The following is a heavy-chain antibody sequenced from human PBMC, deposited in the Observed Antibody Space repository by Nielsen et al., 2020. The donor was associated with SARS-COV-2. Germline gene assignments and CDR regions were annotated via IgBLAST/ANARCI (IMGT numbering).Heavy chain of an antibody. V-gene: IGHV3-23*01. CDR1: GFTFSSYA. J-gene: IGHJ3*02. D-gene: IGHD3-22*01. CDR2: ISSSGDST. Sequence: GESLEISCAASGFTFSSYAMSWVRQAPGKGLEWVSGISSSGDSTYYTDSVQGRFTMSRDNSEKTVYLQMNSLRVEDTAEYYCAKDLKPFYFDSAGYPLRALDIWGQGTMVTVSS. CDR3: AKDLKPFYFDSAGYPLRALDI.